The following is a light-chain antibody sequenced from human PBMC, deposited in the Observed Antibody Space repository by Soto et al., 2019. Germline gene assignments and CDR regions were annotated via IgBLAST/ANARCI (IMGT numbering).Light chain of an antibody. CDR3: ATWDDRLRAV. V-gene: IGLV2-11*01. Sequence: QSVLTQPRSVSGSPGQSVTISCTGTSRDVGGNNYVSWYQQHPGKAPKLMIYDVIERPSGVPDRFSGSKSGNTASLTISGLQAEDEADYYCATWDDRLRAVFGGGTKLTVL. CDR1: SRDVGGNNY. J-gene: IGLJ3*02. CDR2: DVI.